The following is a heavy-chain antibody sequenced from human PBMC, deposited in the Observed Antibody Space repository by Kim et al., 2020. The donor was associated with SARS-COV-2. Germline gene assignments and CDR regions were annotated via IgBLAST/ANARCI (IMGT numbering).Heavy chain of an antibody. V-gene: IGHV3-11*06. D-gene: IGHD6-19*01. J-gene: IGHJ4*02. CDR2: ISGSSGYT. Sequence: GGCLRLSCAASGFTFGDSYMNWIRQTPGKGLEWLSYISGSSGYTYYADSVKGRFTISRDNAKNSLYLQMNSLRVEDTAVYFCARSYSSGCYDCWGQGTLVTVSS. CDR3: ARSYSSGCYDC. CDR1: GFTFGDSY.